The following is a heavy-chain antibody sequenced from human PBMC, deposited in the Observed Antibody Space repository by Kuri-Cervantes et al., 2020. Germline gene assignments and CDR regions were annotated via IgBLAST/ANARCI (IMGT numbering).Heavy chain of an antibody. J-gene: IGHJ4*02. D-gene: IGHD3-10*01. CDR3: ARDLFQDSGAGY. Sequence: GESLKISCAASGFTFSSYSMNWVRQAPGKGLEWVSSISSSSSYIYYADSVKGRFTISRDNAKNSLYLQMNSLRAEDTAVYYCARDLFQDSGAGYWGQGTLVTVSS. CDR1: GFTFSSYS. CDR2: ISSSSSYI. V-gene: IGHV3-21*04.